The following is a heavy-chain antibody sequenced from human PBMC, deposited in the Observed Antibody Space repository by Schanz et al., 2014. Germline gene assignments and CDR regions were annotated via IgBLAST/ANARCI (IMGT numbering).Heavy chain of an antibody. CDR2: INSRNEV. V-gene: IGHV3-21*01. CDR1: RLTFANED. Sequence: EEQMVESGGGLVKPGGSLILSCAASRLTFANEDIHWVHQAPGKGLEWVSVINSRNEVFSIDSVRGRFTIFRDNPKKSAYLQMNSLRADDTAVYYCSRGIVGGLDCWGQGTLVTVSS. CDR3: SRGIVGGLDC. J-gene: IGHJ4*02. D-gene: IGHD3-16*01.